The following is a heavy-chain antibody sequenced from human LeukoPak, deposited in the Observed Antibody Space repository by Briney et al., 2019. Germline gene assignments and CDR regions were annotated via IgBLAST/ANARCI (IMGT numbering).Heavy chain of an antibody. CDR2: ISGSGGST. J-gene: IGHJ6*02. CDR1: GFTFSSYA. D-gene: IGHD6-6*01. V-gene: IGHV3-23*01. CDR3: AKGSRPSYYYYGMDV. Sequence: QTGGSLRLSCAASGFTFSSYAMSWVRQAPGKGLEWVSAISGSGGSTYYADSVKGRFTISRDNSKNTLYLQMNSLRAEDTAVYYCAKGSRPSYYYYGMDVWGQGTTVTVSS.